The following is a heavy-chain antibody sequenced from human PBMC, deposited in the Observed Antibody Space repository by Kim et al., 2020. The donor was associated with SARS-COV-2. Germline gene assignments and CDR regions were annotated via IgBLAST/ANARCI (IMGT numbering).Heavy chain of an antibody. Sequence: GGSLRLSCAASGFTLSNYAMTWVRQAPGKGLEWVSAIVGTGGTTYYADSVKGRFTISRDNSKNTLYLQMSSLRAEDTAVYYCAKNSGGVNFRPIDYWGQGTLVTVSS. CDR1: GFTLSNYA. CDR3: AKNSGGVNFRPIDY. J-gene: IGHJ4*02. D-gene: IGHD2-15*01. CDR2: IVGTGGTT. V-gene: IGHV3-23*01.